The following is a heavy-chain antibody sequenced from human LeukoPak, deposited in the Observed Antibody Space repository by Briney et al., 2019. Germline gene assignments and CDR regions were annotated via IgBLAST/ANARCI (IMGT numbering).Heavy chain of an antibody. CDR1: GFTFSSYW. Sequence: GGSLRLSCAASGFTFSSYWMSWVRQAPGKGLEWVANIKQVGSEKYYVDSVKGRFTISRDNAKNSLYLQMNSLRAEDTAVYYCARGDAAMVTFDYYYYGMDVWGQGTTVTVSS. CDR3: ARGDAAMVTFDYYYYGMDV. V-gene: IGHV3-7*01. J-gene: IGHJ6*02. CDR2: IKQVGSEK. D-gene: IGHD5-18*01.